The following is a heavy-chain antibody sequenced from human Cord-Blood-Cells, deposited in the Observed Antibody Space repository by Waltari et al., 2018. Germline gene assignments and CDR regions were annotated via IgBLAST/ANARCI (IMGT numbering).Heavy chain of an antibody. CDR2: INHMGST. CDR1: GGSFSGYY. CDR3: ATGTVTDAFDI. Sequence: QVQLQQWGAGLLKPSETLSLTCAVYGGSFSGYYWSWIRQPPGKGLEGIGEINHMGSTNYNPSPMRRVTISVDPSKNQFSLKLSSVTAADTAVYYCATGTVTDAFDIWGQGTMVTVSS. D-gene: IGHD4-4*01. V-gene: IGHV4-34*01. J-gene: IGHJ3*02.